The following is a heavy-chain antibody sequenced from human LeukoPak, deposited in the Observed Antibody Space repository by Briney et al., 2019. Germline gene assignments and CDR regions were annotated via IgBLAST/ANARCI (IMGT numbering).Heavy chain of an antibody. V-gene: IGHV4-38-2*02. CDR3: ARGAEYYAIWRGYAGYSDY. Sequence: PSETLSLTCTVSGYSISNGYYWGWIRQPPGKGLEWVGSIYHRGGTYYNPSLRSRVTISLDRSKKKFSLKLTSVTAADTAVYFCARGAEYYAIWRGYAGYSDYWGQGISVTVSS. CDR1: GYSISNGYY. D-gene: IGHD3-3*01. CDR2: IYHRGGT. J-gene: IGHJ4*02.